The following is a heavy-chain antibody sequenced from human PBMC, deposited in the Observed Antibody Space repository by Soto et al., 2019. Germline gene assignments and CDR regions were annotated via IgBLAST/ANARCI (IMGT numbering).Heavy chain of an antibody. Sequence: QLHLVQSGAVVKKPGASVTVSCSASGYPVTAYYMHWVRQAPGRGLEWMGGINPATGAAKYTQKFQGRVTMTRDTSTSTVFIELSGLTSEDPAVFYCARGGGVGVAGSAAFDMWGQGTLVTVSS. CDR3: ARGGGVGVAGSAAFDM. J-gene: IGHJ3*02. CDR1: GYPVTAYY. D-gene: IGHD3-3*01. V-gene: IGHV1-2*02. CDR2: INPATGAA.